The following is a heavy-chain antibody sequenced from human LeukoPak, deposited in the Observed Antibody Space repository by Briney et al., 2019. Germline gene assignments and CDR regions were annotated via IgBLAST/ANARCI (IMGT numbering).Heavy chain of an antibody. CDR2: IKQDGSEK. J-gene: IGHJ4*02. D-gene: IGHD6-13*01. CDR3: ARSLIAAAGRFDY. Sequence: GGSLRLSCAASGFTFSGFAMSWVRRTPGKGLEWVANIKQDGSEKYYVDSVKGRFTISRDNAKNSLYLQMNSLRAEDTAVYYCARSLIAAAGRFDYWGQGTLVTVSS. CDR1: GFTFSGFA. V-gene: IGHV3-7*01.